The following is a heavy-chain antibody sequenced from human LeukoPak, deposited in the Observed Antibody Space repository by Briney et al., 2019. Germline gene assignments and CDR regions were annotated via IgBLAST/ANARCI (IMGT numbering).Heavy chain of an antibody. V-gene: IGHV3-23*01. CDR1: GLTFSSYV. J-gene: IGHJ4*02. CDR2: ISGSGGST. Sequence: PRGSLRLSCTASGLTFSSYVMSWLRQAPGKGLEWVSTISGSGGSTFYADSVRGRFTISRDNSRSTLYLQMKSLRAEDTATYYCSPPRGDSSGYYYVYWGQGTLVTVSS. CDR3: SPPRGDSSGYYYVY. D-gene: IGHD3-22*01.